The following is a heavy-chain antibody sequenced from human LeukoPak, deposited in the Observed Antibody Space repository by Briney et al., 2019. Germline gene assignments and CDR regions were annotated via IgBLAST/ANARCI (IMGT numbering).Heavy chain of an antibody. CDR2: IHSSGTT. J-gene: IGHJ4*01. Sequence: SETLSLTCIVADGSISSYYWSWIRQPPGKGLEWMGYIHSSGTTNYSPSLKSRITMSPDTSKNQFSLRLRSVTAADTAMYYCARATYISSRASQLGYWGQGTLVTVSS. V-gene: IGHV4-59*01. CDR1: DGSISSYY. D-gene: IGHD6-13*01. CDR3: ARATYISSRASQLGY.